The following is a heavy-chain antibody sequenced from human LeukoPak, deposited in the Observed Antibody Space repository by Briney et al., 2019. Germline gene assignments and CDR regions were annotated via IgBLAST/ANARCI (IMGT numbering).Heavy chain of an antibody. Sequence: GGSLRLSCAASGFTFSNYWMNWVRQAPGKGLEWVANIKEDGSDKYYVDSVKGRFSISKDNAKNSLYLQMNSLRVEDTAVYYCVPLNWNPPGDFDRWGQGTLVTVCS. V-gene: IGHV3-7*01. CDR1: GFTFSNYW. CDR3: VPLNWNPPGDFDR. J-gene: IGHJ4*02. CDR2: IKEDGSDK. D-gene: IGHD1-20*01.